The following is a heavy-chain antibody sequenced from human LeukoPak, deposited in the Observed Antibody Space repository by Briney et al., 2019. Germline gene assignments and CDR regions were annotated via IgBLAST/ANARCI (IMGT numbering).Heavy chain of an antibody. J-gene: IGHJ5*02. CDR2: IYTSGST. CDR3: ARGIAVAGTHWFDP. Sequence: SQTMSLTCTVSGGSISSGSYYWSWIRQPAGKGLERIGRIYTSGSTNYNPSLKSRVTISVDTSKNQFSLKLSSVTAADTAVYYCARGIAVAGTHWFDPWGQGTLVTVSS. V-gene: IGHV4-61*02. D-gene: IGHD6-19*01. CDR1: GGSISSGSYY.